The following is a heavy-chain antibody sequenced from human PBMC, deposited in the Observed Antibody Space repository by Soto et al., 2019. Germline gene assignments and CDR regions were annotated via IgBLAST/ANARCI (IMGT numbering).Heavy chain of an antibody. V-gene: IGHV3-23*01. Sequence: GGSLRLSCAASGFTFSSYAMHWVRQAPGKGLEWVSVICHSGSNKYYADSVKGRFTIFKDKSMNTLYLQMNSLRVEDTAVYYCKKDRVPDGIYSFDYWRQGALVTVSS. CDR2: ICHSGSNK. CDR1: GFTFSSYA. J-gene: IGHJ4*02. CDR3: KKDRVPDGIYSFDY. D-gene: IGHD2-15*01.